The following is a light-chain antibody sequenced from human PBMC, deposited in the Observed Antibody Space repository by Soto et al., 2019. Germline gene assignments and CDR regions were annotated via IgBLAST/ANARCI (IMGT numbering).Light chain of an antibody. V-gene: IGLV2-14*01. CDR2: EVS. J-gene: IGLJ1*01. CDR3: SSYTSSSTHYV. CDR1: NSDVGGYNY. Sequence: QSVLTPPASVSGSPGQSITISCTGTNSDVGGYNYVSWYQQHSGKAPKLTIYEVSNRPSEVSNRFSGSKSGNTASLTISGLQAEDEADYYCSSYTSSSTHYVFGTGTKVTVL.